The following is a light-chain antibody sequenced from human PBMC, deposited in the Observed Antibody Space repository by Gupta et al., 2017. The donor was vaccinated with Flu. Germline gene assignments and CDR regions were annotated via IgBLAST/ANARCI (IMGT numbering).Light chain of an antibody. Sequence: EIVLTQSPATLSLSPGERATLSCRASQSVSSYLAWYQKKPGQAPRLLIYDASNRATGIPARVSGSGSGTDFTLTMSSRGPEDFAVYYCQQRSDGHPSWTFGQGTRVEIK. J-gene: IGKJ1*01. CDR1: QSVSSY. V-gene: IGKV3-11*01. CDR2: DAS. CDR3: QQRSDGHPSWT.